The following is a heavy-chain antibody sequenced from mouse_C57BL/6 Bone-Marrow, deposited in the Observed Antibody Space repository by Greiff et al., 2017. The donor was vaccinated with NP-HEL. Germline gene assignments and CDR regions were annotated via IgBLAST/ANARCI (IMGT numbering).Heavy chain of an antibody. Sequence: QVQLQQPGAELVRPGSSVKLSCKASGYTFTSYWMDWVKQRPGQGLEWIGNIYPSDSETHYNQKFKDKATLTVDKSSSTAYMQLSSLTSEDSAVYYCAIYYGNWEAMDYWGQGTSVTVS. J-gene: IGHJ4*01. V-gene: IGHV1-61*01. D-gene: IGHD2-1*01. CDR2: IYPSDSET. CDR1: GYTFTSYW. CDR3: AIYYGNWEAMDY.